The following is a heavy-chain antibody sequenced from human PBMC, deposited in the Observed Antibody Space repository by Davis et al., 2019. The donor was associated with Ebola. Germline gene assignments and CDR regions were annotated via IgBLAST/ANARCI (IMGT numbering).Heavy chain of an antibody. CDR1: GFTSNSYA. V-gene: IGHV3-23*01. J-gene: IGHJ3*02. CDR2: ITSSGGST. Sequence: PGGSLRLSCAASGFTSNSYAMTWARQAPGKGLEWVSAITSSGGSTYYADSVKGRFTISRDNSKNTLYLQMNSLRAEDTAVYYCARDVLRYFPIWGQGTMVTVSS. D-gene: IGHD3-9*01. CDR3: ARDVLRYFPI.